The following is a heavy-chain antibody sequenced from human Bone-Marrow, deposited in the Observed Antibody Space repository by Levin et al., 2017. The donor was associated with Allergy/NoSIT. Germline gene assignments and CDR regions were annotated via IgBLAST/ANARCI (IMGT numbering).Heavy chain of an antibody. D-gene: IGHD3-10*01. J-gene: IGHJ4*02. CDR1: DDSITTYY. V-gene: IGHV4-59*01. CDR3: AGGFVTTQFDY. Sequence: SSQTLSLTCTVSDDSITTYYWSWIRQSPGKGLEWIGDIFYSGSTNYNPSLRSRVTISVDTSKSQFSLKLSSASAADTAVYYCAGGFVTTQFDYWGQGTLVSVSS. CDR2: IFYSGST.